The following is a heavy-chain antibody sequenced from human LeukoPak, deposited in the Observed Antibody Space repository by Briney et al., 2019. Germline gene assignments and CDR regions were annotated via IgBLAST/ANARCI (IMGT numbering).Heavy chain of an antibody. V-gene: IGHV3-23*01. D-gene: IGHD6-19*01. CDR2: TSGSGGST. Sequence: GGSLRLSCAASGFTFSSYAMSWVRQAPGKGLEWVSATSGSGGSTYYADSVKGRFTISRDNSKNTLYLQMNSLRAEDTAVYYCAKDRAFLLAGTHAFDIWGQGTMVTVSS. CDR3: AKDRAFLLAGTHAFDI. J-gene: IGHJ3*02. CDR1: GFTFSSYA.